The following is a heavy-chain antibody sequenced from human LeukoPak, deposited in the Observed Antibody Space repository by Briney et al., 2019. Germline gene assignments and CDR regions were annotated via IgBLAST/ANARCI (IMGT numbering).Heavy chain of an antibody. CDR2: ISGSGAST. CDR3: AKDRGGVSSNWYLFS. V-gene: IGHV3-23*01. D-gene: IGHD6-13*01. Sequence: GGSLRLSCAPSGFTFNNNAMTWVRQAPGGGLGWVSTISGSGASTNYADSVKGRFTISRDNSKNTLYLQLNSLRAEDTAIFYCAKDRGGVSSNWYLFSWGQGTLVTVSS. J-gene: IGHJ5*02. CDR1: GFTFNNNA.